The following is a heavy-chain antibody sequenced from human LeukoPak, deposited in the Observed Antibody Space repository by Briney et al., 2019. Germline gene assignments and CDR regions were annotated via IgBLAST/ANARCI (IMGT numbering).Heavy chain of an antibody. J-gene: IGHJ4*02. CDR2: IDSSGDYT. CDR1: GFTFSTHA. Sequence: GGSLRHSCAASGFTFSTHAMTWVRQAPGKGLEWVSSIDSSGDYTFYADSVKGRFTISRDNAKNSLYLQMNSLRAEDTAVYYCARADYGDYGRGCYFDYWGQGPVAMVSA. CDR3: ARADYGDYGRGCYFDY. V-gene: IGHV3-21*04. D-gene: IGHD4-17*01.